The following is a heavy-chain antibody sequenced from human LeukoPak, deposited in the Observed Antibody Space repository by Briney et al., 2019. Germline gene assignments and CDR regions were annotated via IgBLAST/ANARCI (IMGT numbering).Heavy chain of an antibody. Sequence: GGSLRLSCAVSGFAVSTNFMSWVRQAPGKGLECDSLIYTGGSTYSADSVKGRFTISRDNSKNTLYLQMNSLRAEDTAVYYCARVHDFWSGSRRDDALDIWGQGTLVTVSS. D-gene: IGHD3-3*01. CDR1: GFAVSTNF. V-gene: IGHV3-53*01. J-gene: IGHJ3*02. CDR3: ARVHDFWSGSRRDDALDI. CDR2: IYTGGST.